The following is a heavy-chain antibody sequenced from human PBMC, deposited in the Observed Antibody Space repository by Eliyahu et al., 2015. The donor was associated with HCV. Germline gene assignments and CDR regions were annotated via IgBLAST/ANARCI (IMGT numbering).Heavy chain of an antibody. CDR2: ISSSSSTI. V-gene: IGHV3-48*02. CDR3: AREIRANYGMDV. Sequence: EVQLVESGGGLVQPGGSLRXSCAASGFTFSSYSMNWVRQAPGKGLEWVSYISSSSSTIYYADSVKGRFTISRDNAKNSLYLQMNSLRDEDTAVYYCAREIRANYGMDVWGQGTTVTVSS. D-gene: IGHD3-10*01. J-gene: IGHJ6*02. CDR1: GFTFSSYS.